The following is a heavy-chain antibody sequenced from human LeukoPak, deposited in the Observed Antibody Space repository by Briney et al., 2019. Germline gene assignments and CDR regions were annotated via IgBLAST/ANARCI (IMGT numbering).Heavy chain of an antibody. CDR2: IIPISGTV. CDR1: GGTFRNYA. Sequence: GASVKVSCKASGGTFRNYAFSWVRRAPGQGLEWMGGIIPISGTVKYAQKFQGRVTITTDESTGTAYMELRSLRSEDTAVYYCATHCASYWIMYYWGQGTLVTVSS. CDR3: ATHCASYWIMYY. V-gene: IGHV1-69*05. J-gene: IGHJ4*02. D-gene: IGHD1-26*01.